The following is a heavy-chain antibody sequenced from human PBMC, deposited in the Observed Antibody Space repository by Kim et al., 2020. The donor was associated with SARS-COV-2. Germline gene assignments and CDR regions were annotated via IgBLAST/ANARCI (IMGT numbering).Heavy chain of an antibody. D-gene: IGHD6-19*01. CDR3: TTDPGYSSGWYKYFQH. CDR2: IKSKTDGGTT. CDR1: GFTFSNAW. Sequence: GGSLRLSCAASGFTFSNAWMSWVRQAPGKGLEWVGRIKSKTDGGTTDYAAPVKGRFTISRDDSKNTLYLQMNSLKTEDTAMYYCTTDPGYSSGWYKYFQHWGQGTLVTVSS. V-gene: IGHV3-15*01. J-gene: IGHJ1*01.